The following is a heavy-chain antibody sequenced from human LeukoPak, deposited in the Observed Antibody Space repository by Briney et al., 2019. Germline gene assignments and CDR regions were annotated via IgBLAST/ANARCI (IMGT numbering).Heavy chain of an antibody. CDR3: ARGPTVAAYFY. CDR1: GGSISSYY. Sequence: PSETLSLTCTVSGGSISSYYWSWIRQPPGKGLEWIGYIYYSGSTNYNPSLKSRATISVDTSKNQFSLKLSSVTAADTAVYYCARGPTVAAYFYWGQGTLVTVSS. CDR2: IYYSGST. D-gene: IGHD6-6*01. J-gene: IGHJ4*02. V-gene: IGHV4-59*01.